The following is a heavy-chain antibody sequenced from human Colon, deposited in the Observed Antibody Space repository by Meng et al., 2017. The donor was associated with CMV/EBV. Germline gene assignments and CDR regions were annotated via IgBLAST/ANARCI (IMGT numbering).Heavy chain of an antibody. CDR3: AKDRIGTMIRPNWFDP. D-gene: IGHD3-22*01. J-gene: IGHJ5*02. CDR1: GYTFTAYY. Sequence: QVLLAQSGAEVKKPGASVKVSCKAFGYTFTAYYIHWLRQAPGQGLEWMGWINPKSGDTNYAHKFQGRVTLTRDTSINTAYMEVSRLTSDDTAVYYCAKDRIGTMIRPNWFDPWGQGTLVTVSA. CDR2: INPKSGDT. V-gene: IGHV1-2*07.